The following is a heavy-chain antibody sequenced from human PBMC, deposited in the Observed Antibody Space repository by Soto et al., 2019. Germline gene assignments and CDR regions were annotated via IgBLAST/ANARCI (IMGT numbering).Heavy chain of an antibody. D-gene: IGHD3-3*01. V-gene: IGHV3-64*01. Sequence: GGSLRLSCAASGFTFSSYAMHWVRQAPGKGLEYVSAISSNGGSTYYANSVKGRFTISRDNSKNTLYLQMGSLRAEDMAVYYGARVRHFDFWSGYFDAFDIWGQGTMVTVSS. CDR2: ISSNGGST. CDR3: ARVRHFDFWSGYFDAFDI. J-gene: IGHJ3*02. CDR1: GFTFSSYA.